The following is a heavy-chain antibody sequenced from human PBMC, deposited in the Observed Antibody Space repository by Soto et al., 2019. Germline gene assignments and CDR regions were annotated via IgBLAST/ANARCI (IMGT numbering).Heavy chain of an antibody. V-gene: IGHV4-31*03. Sequence: QVQLQESGPGLVKPSQTLSLTCTVSGGSIYTGGFYWSWIRQLPGKGLEWLGYIYYTGNPQYTPSLKSRLTISTDTSDNQFSLRLTSVTAADTAVYYCATSLVTSRTRVDYWGQGTLVTVSS. J-gene: IGHJ4*02. CDR3: ATSLVTSRTRVDY. CDR1: GGSIYTGGFY. CDR2: IYYTGNP. D-gene: IGHD1-26*01.